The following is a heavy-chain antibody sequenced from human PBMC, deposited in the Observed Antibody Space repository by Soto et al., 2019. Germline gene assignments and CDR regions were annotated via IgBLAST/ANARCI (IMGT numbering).Heavy chain of an antibody. D-gene: IGHD3-22*01. CDR1: GFTFSSYA. Sequence: PGGSLRLSCAASGFTFSSYAMSWVRQAPGKGLEWVSAISGSGGSTYYADSVKGRFTISRDNSKNTLYLQMNSLRAEDTAVYYCAKDSDYYDSSGYYRNWGQGTLVTVSS. V-gene: IGHV3-23*01. CDR2: ISGSGGST. J-gene: IGHJ4*02. CDR3: AKDSDYYDSSGYYRN.